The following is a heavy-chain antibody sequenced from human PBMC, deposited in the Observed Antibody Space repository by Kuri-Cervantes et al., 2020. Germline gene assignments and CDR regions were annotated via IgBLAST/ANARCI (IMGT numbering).Heavy chain of an antibody. V-gene: IGHV1-8*02. CDR1: GYTFTSYG. Sequence: ASVKVSCKASGYTFTSYGISWVRQAPGQGLEWMGWMNLNSGNTGYAQKFQGRVTMTRNTSISTAYMELSTLRSEDTAVYYCAKRGYSYGELDYWGQGTLVTVSS. J-gene: IGHJ4*02. CDR2: MNLNSGNT. CDR3: AKRGYSYGELDY. D-gene: IGHD5-18*01.